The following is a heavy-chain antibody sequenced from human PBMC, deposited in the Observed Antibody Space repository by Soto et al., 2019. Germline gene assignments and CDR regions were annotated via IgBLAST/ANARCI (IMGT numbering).Heavy chain of an antibody. CDR3: ARVTFSGSYLNWCHP. D-gene: IGHD1-26*01. CDR1: GYSISSSDW. Sequence: SETLSITCAVSGYSISSSDWWGWILRPPGKGLEWFGSIYYRGDTYYNPSLKSRVTMSVDTSKNQFSLKLRSVTAVDTAVYYCARVTFSGSYLNWCHPWGQGTLVT. CDR2: IYYRGDT. V-gene: IGHV4-28*03. J-gene: IGHJ5*02.